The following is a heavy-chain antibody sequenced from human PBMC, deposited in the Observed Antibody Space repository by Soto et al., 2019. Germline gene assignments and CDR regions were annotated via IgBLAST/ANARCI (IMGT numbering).Heavy chain of an antibody. CDR3: AREGSGYNF. D-gene: IGHD5-12*01. Sequence: SVKVSCKAAGDSFNSFEISWVVQSPLQWLDWMGGIIPNFGRPNYAQRFQGRLTITADESTSTGYMELISLRSDDTAVYYCAREGSGYNFWGQGTQVTVSS. J-gene: IGHJ4*02. V-gene: IGHV1-69*13. CDR1: GDSFNSFE. CDR2: IIPNFGRP.